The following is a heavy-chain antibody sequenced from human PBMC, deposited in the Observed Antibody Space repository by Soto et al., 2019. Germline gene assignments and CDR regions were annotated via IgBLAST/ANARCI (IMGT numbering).Heavy chain of an antibody. D-gene: IGHD3-3*01. CDR2: IYWDDDR. J-gene: IGHJ4*02. Sequence: QITLKESGPTLVKPTQTLTLTCTFSGFSLSTSGVGVGWIRQPPGKALQWLALIYWDDDRRYNPSLKSRLTINKDTSTNQVILTMTNMDPVDTATYYCAHIFVPPTPADYWGQGTLVTVSS. V-gene: IGHV2-5*02. CDR1: GFSLSTSGVG. CDR3: AHIFVPPTPADY.